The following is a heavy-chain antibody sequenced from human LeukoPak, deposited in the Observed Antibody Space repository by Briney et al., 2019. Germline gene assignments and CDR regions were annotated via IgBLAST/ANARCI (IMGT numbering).Heavy chain of an antibody. J-gene: IGHJ6*04. CDR1: GFTFDDYT. CDR2: ISWDGSIT. D-gene: IGHD3-10*02. V-gene: IGHV3-43D*03. CDR3: AELGITMIGGV. Sequence: GGSLRLSCAASGFTFDDYTMYWVRQAPGKGLAWVSLISWDGSITYYADSVRGRFTISRDNRKNSLYLQMNSLRAEDTAVYYCAELGITMIGGVWGKGTTVTISS.